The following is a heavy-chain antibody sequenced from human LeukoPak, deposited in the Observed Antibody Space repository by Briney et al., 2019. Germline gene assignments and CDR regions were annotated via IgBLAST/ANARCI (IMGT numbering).Heavy chain of an antibody. Sequence: PWGSLRLSCVTSGFTFSHYGMHWVRQLPGKGLEWVAAIPFDAEGDYHVDSVKGRFTISRDNSKNTLYLQMNSLRVEDTAVYYCAKDGGNWYDSEGKYLMRSYMDVWGKGTTVTVSS. D-gene: IGHD3-16*01. CDR1: GFTFSHYG. CDR2: IPFDAEGD. CDR3: AKDGGNWYDSEGKYLMRSYMDV. V-gene: IGHV3-30*18. J-gene: IGHJ6*03.